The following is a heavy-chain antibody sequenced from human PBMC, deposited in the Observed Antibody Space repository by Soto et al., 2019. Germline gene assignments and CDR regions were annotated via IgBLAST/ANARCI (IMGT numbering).Heavy chain of an antibody. CDR3: AKDPGYSSGIGRDDAFDI. D-gene: IGHD6-19*01. CDR2: ISGSGGST. CDR1: GFTFSSYA. J-gene: IGHJ3*02. Sequence: PGGSLRLSCAASGFTFSSYAMSWVRQAPGKGLEWVSAISGSGGSTYYADSVKGRFTISRDNSKNTLYLQMNSLRAEDTAVYYCAKDPGYSSGIGRDDAFDIWGQGTMVTVSS. V-gene: IGHV3-23*01.